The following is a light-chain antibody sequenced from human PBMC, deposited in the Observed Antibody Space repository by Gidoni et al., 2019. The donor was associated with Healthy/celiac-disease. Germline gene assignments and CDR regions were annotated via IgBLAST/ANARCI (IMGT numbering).Light chain of an antibody. CDR1: SRDVGGYNY. Sequence: QAALTQPRSVSGSPGQSVTISCTGTSRDVGGYNYVSWYQQHPGKAPKLMIYEVSKRPSGVPARFSGSKSGNSASLTISGLQAEDEADYYCCSYAGSYTWVFGGGTTLTVL. V-gene: IGLV2-11*01. J-gene: IGLJ3*02. CDR2: EVS. CDR3: CSYAGSYTWV.